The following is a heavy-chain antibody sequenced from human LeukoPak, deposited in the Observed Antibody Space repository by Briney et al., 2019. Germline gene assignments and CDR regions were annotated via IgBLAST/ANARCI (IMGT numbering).Heavy chain of an antibody. J-gene: IGHJ4*02. CDR3: ARGYYYDSSGYYQLDY. V-gene: IGHV1-2*04. CDR2: INLNNDDT. CDR1: GYTFTGYY. D-gene: IGHD3-22*01. Sequence: GASVKVSCRASGYTFTGYYMHWVRQAPGQGLEWMGWINLNNDDTNYAQKFQGWVTMTRDTSISTAYMELSRLRSDDTAVYYCARGYYYDSSGYYQLDYWGQGTLVTVPS.